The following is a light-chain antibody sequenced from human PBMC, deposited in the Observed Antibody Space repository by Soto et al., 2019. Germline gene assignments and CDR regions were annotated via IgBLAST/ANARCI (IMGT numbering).Light chain of an antibody. CDR1: QSISSNY. CDR2: GAS. V-gene: IGKV3-20*01. Sequence: EIVLTQSPGTLSLSPGERATLSCRASQSISSNYLAWYQQKPGQAPRLLIYGASSRATGIPGSFSGSGSGTDFTLTISRLEADDSAIYYCQQYGSWTFGQGTKVESK. J-gene: IGKJ1*01. CDR3: QQYGSWT.